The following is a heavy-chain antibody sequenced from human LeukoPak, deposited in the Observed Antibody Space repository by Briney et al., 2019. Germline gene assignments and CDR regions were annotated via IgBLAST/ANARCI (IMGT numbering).Heavy chain of an antibody. J-gene: IGHJ3*02. CDR3: ARGSSGWYGDAFDI. V-gene: IGHV1-2*02. CDR2: INPNSGGT. CDR1: GYTFTGYY. Sequence: ASVKVSCKASGYTFTGYYMHWVRQAPGQGLEWMGWINPNSGGTNYAQKFQGRVTMTRDTSISTAYMELSRLRSDDTAVYYCARGSSGWYGDAFDIWGQGTMVTVSS. D-gene: IGHD6-19*01.